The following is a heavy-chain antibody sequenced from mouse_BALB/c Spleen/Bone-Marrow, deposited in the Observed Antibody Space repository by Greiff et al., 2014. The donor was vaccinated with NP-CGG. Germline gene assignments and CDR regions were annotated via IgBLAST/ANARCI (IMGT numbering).Heavy chain of an antibody. J-gene: IGHJ2*01. CDR3: ARGNGYHFDY. V-gene: IGHV3-8*02. CDR1: GDSITSSY. CDR2: ISYSGNA. D-gene: IGHD1-2*01. Sequence: EVMLVESGPSLVKPSQTLSLTCSVTGDSITSSYWNWIRKFPGNKLEYMGYISYSGNAYYNPSLKSRISLTRDTSKNQYYLQLNSVTTEGTATYFCARGNGYHFDYWGQGTTLTVSS.